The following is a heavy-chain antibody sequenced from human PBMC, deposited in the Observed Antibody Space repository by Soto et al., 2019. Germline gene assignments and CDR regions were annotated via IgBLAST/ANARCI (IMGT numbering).Heavy chain of an antibody. CDR3: AYTAMVTGAFDI. D-gene: IGHD5-18*01. CDR2: IIPILGIA. V-gene: IGHV1-69*02. Sequence: QVQLVQSGAEVKKPGSSVKVSCKASGGTFSSYTISWVRQAPGQGLEWMGRIIPILGIANYAQKFQGRVTITADKSTSTAYMELSSLTSEDTAVYYCAYTAMVTGAFDIWGQGTMVTVSS. J-gene: IGHJ3*02. CDR1: GGTFSSYT.